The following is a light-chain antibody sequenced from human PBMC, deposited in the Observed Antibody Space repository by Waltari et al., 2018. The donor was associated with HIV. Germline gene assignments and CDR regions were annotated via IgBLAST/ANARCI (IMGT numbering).Light chain of an antibody. CDR3: QAWDSSTVV. CDR1: ILGNKY. V-gene: IGLV3-1*01. J-gene: IGLJ2*01. CDR2: EVN. Sequence: SYEVTQPPSVSVSPAQTARITCPGHILGNKYTAWYQQKPGQSPVLVIYEVNKRRSGTPERFSGSNSGDIATLTISGTQAMDEADYYCQAWDSSTVVFGGGTRLTVL.